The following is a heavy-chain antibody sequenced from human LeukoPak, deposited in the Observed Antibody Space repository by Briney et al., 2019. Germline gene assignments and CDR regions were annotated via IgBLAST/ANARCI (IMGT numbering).Heavy chain of an antibody. Sequence: GASVKVSCKASGSTFSGYYIHWMRQAPGHGLKCLGWINPASGDTEYGQKFQGRVSMTRDTSIATAYMELTGLAPDDTAVYYCARDRGPSSDSGIYFQYYFHFWGQGTLVTVSS. V-gene: IGHV1-2*02. J-gene: IGHJ4*02. CDR1: GSTFSGYY. CDR3: ARDRGPSSDSGIYFQYYFHF. D-gene: IGHD3-10*01. CDR2: INPASGDT.